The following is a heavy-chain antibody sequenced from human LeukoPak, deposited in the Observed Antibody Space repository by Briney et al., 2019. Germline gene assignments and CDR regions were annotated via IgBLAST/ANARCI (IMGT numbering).Heavy chain of an antibody. D-gene: IGHD3-10*01. J-gene: IGHJ4*02. CDR1: GGSISSYY. CDR2: IYYSGST. V-gene: IGHV4-59*12. Sequence: SETLSLTCTVSGGSISSYYWSWIRQPPGKGLEWIGYIYYSGSTNYNPSLKSRVTISVDTSKNQFSLKLSSVTAADTAIYYCARTPTGSYYFHSWGQGTLVTVSS. CDR3: ARTPTGSYYFHS.